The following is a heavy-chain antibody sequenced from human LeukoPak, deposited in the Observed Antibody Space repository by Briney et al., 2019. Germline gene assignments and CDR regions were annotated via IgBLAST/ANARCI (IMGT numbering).Heavy chain of an antibody. D-gene: IGHD6-13*01. J-gene: IGHJ5*02. V-gene: IGHV3-48*04. CDR2: ISSSGSTR. CDR3: ARDSSSWYRNWFDP. CDR1: GFTLNRYG. Sequence: GGSLRLSCEVSGFTLNRYGVNWVRQTPGKGLEWVAFISSSGSTRYYADSVKGRFTISRDNAKNSLYLQMNSLRAEDTALYHCARDSSSWYRNWFDPWGQGTLVTVSS.